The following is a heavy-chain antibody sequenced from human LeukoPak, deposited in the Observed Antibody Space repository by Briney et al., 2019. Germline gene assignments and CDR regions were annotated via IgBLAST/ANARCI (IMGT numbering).Heavy chain of an antibody. Sequence: GGSLRLSCAASGFIVSSNYMSWVRQAPGKGLEWVSAISGSGGSTYYADSVKGRFTISRDNSKNTLYLQMNSLRAEDTAVYYCARVSGSSWYVEYFQHWGQGTLVTVSS. CDR1: GFIVSSNY. CDR3: ARVSGSSWYVEYFQH. D-gene: IGHD6-13*01. J-gene: IGHJ1*01. V-gene: IGHV3-23*01. CDR2: ISGSGGST.